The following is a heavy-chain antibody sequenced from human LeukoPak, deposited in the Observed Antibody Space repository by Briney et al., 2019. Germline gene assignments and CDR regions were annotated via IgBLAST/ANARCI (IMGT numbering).Heavy chain of an antibody. Sequence: PSETLSLTCTVSGGSISSGSYYWGWIRQPPGKGLEWIGSIYYSGSTYYNPSLKSRVTISVDTSKNQFSLKLSSVTAADTAVYYCARGETPRAFDIWGQGTMVTVSS. V-gene: IGHV4-39*01. CDR2: IYYSGST. CDR3: ARGETPRAFDI. D-gene: IGHD3-10*01. J-gene: IGHJ3*02. CDR1: GGSISSGSYY.